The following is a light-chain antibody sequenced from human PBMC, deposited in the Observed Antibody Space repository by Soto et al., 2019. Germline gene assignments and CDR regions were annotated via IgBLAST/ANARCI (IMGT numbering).Light chain of an antibody. CDR3: KLYGKLPPYT. CDR1: QDIDNY. V-gene: IGKV1-33*01. J-gene: IGKJ2*01. Sequence: DIQMTQSPSSLSASVGDRVTITCQASQDIDNYLNWYQQKPGQAPKLLIYDASNLETGVPSRLSGRGSGTDFTFTISSLQPEDVATYYCKLYGKLPPYTFGQGTKQELK. CDR2: DAS.